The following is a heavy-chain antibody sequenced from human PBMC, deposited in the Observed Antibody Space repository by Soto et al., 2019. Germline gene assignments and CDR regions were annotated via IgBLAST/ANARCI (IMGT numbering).Heavy chain of an antibody. Sequence: SETLSLTCTVSGGSVSSSTYYWTWIRQPPGKGLEWIGFMYYGGSTNYNPSLMSRVSISVDTSKNQFSLNLKSVTAADTAIYYCAREGKYSDFGWVDYWGQGTLVTVST. V-gene: IGHV4-61*01. CDR1: GGSVSSSTYY. J-gene: IGHJ4*02. CDR3: AREGKYSDFGWVDY. D-gene: IGHD5-12*01. CDR2: MYYGGST.